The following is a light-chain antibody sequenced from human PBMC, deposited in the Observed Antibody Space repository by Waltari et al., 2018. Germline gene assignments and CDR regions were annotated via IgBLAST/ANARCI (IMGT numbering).Light chain of an antibody. V-gene: IGKV3-20*01. Sequence: EIVLTQSPGTLSLSPGERATPPCRASQSVSSGYLAWYQQKPGQAPRLLIYGASSRATGIPDRFSGSGSGTDFTLTISRLEPEDFAVYYCQQYGSSPLTFGGGTKVEIK. CDR3: QQYGSSPLT. J-gene: IGKJ4*01. CDR1: QSVSSGY. CDR2: GAS.